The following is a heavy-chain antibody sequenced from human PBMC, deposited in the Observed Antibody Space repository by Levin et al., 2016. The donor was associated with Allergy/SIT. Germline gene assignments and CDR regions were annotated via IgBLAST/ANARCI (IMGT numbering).Heavy chain of an antibody. CDR3: TTISYGYHDY. Sequence: GGSLRLSCAASEFSLTNAWMSWVRQSPGKGLEGVGRIKSKTHGGTADYAAPVKGRFSISRDDSKNTLYLQLNSLRTEDTAVYYCTTISYGYHDYWGQGTLVTVSS. CDR1: EFSLTNAW. CDR2: IKSKTHGGTA. V-gene: IGHV3-15*01. J-gene: IGHJ4*02. D-gene: IGHD6-13*01.